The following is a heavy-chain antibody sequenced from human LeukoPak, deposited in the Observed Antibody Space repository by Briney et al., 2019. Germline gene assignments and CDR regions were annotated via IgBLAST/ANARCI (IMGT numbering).Heavy chain of an antibody. V-gene: IGHV4-38-2*02. CDR1: GYSISSSYY. D-gene: IGHD4-11*01. J-gene: IGHJ4*02. CDR3: ASSTYRSQFES. Sequence: SETLSLTCTVSGYSISSSYYWGWIRQPPGMGLEWIGSIYHSGSTYYKPSLKSRVTISLDMSKNQFSLKLTSVTAADTAVYYCASSTYRSQFESWGQGILATVSS. CDR2: IYHSGST.